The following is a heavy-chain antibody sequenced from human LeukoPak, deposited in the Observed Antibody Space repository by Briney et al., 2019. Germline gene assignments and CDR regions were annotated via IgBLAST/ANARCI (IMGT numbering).Heavy chain of an antibody. CDR2: ISWNSASV. V-gene: IGHV3-9*02. CDR1: GFTSDDYG. J-gene: IGHJ4*02. D-gene: IGHD6-13*01. CDR3: AKDYGYSSSWYDY. Sequence: GGSLRLSCEASGFTSDDYGMHWVRQAPGKGLEWVSTISWNSASVGYVDSVKGRFTISRDNAKKTLYLQMNSLRPEDTALYYCAKDYGYSSSWYDYWGQGTLVTVSS.